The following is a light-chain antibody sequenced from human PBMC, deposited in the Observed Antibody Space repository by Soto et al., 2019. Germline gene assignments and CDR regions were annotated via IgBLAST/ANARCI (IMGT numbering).Light chain of an antibody. CDR2: DAS. V-gene: IGKV1-5*01. Sequence: DIQMTQSPSTLSGSVGDRVTITCRASQTISSWLAWYQQKPGKAPKLLIYDASSLGSGVPSRFSGSGSGTEFTLTISSLQPDDFATYYCQQYNSYSWTFGQGTKVDIK. J-gene: IGKJ1*01. CDR3: QQYNSYSWT. CDR1: QTISSW.